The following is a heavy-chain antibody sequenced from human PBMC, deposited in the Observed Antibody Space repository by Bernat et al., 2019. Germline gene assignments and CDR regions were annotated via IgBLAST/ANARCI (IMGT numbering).Heavy chain of an antibody. CDR1: GFTFSSYA. Sequence: EVQLLESGGGLVQPGGSLRLSCAASGFTFSSYAMSWVRQAPGKGLEWVSVISGSSGSTYYADSVKGRFTISRDNSKNTLYLQMNSLRAEDTAVYYCASYCSGGSCYSSGYFDYWGQGTLVTVSS. V-gene: IGHV3-23*01. D-gene: IGHD2-15*01. CDR3: ASYCSGGSCYSSGYFDY. CDR2: ISGSSGST. J-gene: IGHJ4*02.